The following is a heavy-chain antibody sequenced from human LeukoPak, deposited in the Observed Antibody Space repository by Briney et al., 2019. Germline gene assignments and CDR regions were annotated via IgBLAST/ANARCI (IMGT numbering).Heavy chain of an antibody. V-gene: IGHV1-69*05. D-gene: IGHD3-9*01. CDR1: GDTFSSYA. J-gene: IGHJ5*02. Sequence: SVKVSCKASGDTFSSYAISWVRQAPGQGLEWMGGITPIFGTANYAQKFQGRVTITTDESTSTAYMELSSLRSEDTAVYDSARESPPDTWGQGNLVTVSS. CDR2: ITPIFGTA. CDR3: ARESPPDT.